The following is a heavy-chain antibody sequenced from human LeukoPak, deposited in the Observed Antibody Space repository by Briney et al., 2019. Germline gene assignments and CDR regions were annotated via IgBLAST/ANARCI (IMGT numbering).Heavy chain of an antibody. D-gene: IGHD3-16*01. CDR3: GRRGGGSYIWFDP. CDR2: ISAYNSDT. CDR1: GYTFSTYA. V-gene: IGHV1-18*01. Sequence: GASVKVSCKASGYTFSTYAITWVRQAPGQGLEWMGWISAYNSDTNYAQKLQDRVTLTTDTSTSTAYMELRSLRSDDTAVYYCGRRGGGSYIWFDPWGQGTLVTVSS. J-gene: IGHJ5*02.